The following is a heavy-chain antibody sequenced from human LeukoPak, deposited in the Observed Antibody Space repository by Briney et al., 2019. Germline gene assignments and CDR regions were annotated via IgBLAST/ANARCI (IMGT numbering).Heavy chain of an antibody. D-gene: IGHD2-8*02. CDR2: INPNSGDT. CDR1: GYTFTGSY. V-gene: IGHV1-2*02. CDR3: ARHGVLIHDF. Sequence: ASVKVSCKASGYTFTGSYMHWVRQAPGQGLEWMGWINPNSGDTNYAQQFQGRVTMTRDTSISTAYMELSRLTSDDTAVYYCARHGVLIHDFRGQGTLVTVSS. J-gene: IGHJ4*02.